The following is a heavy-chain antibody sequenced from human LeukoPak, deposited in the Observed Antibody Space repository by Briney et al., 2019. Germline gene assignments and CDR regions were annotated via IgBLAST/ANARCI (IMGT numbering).Heavy chain of an antibody. CDR3: ARSPRGGGY. Sequence: GGSLRLSCAASGFTFSSYSMNWVRQAPGKGLEWVSYISSSSSTIYYADSVKGRFTISRDNAKNSLYLQKNSLRAEDTAVYYCARSPRGGGYWGQGTLVTVSS. CDR2: ISSSSSTI. V-gene: IGHV3-48*04. J-gene: IGHJ4*02. D-gene: IGHD3-10*01. CDR1: GFTFSSYS.